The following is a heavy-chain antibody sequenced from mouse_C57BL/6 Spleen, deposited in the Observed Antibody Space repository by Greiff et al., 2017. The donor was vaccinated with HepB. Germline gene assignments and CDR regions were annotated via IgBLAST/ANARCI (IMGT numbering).Heavy chain of an antibody. CDR2: IYPSDSET. CDR1: GYTFTSYW. CDR3: ARRGIYDGYYVYHCDY. J-gene: IGHJ2*01. Sequence: QVQLQQPGAELVRPGSSVKLSCKASGYTFTSYWMDWVKQRPGQGLEWIGNIYPSDSETHYNQKFKDKATLTVDKSSSTAYMQLSSLTSEDSAVYYCARRGIYDGYYVYHCDYWGQGTTRTVSS. D-gene: IGHD2-3*01. V-gene: IGHV1-61*01.